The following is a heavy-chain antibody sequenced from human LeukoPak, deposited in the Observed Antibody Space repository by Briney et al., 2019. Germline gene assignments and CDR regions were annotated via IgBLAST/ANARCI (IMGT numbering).Heavy chain of an antibody. CDR1: GFTFSSYA. J-gene: IGHJ3*02. Sequence: GGSLRLSCAASGFTFSSYAMHWVRQAPGKGLEWVAVISYDGSNKYYADSVKGRFTISRDNSKNTLYLQMNSLRAEDTAVYYCASLKPPGSDALDIWGQGTMVTVSS. V-gene: IGHV3-30*04. CDR2: ISYDGSNK. CDR3: ASLKPPGSDALDI.